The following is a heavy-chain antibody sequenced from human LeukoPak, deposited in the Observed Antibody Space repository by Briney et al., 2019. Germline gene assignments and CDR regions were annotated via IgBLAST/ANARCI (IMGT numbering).Heavy chain of an antibody. CDR3: ARGQDIVVVPAARGFDP. D-gene: IGHD2-2*01. Sequence: KPSETLSLTCAVYGGSFSGYYWSWIRQPPGKGLEWIGEINHSGSTNYIPSLKSRVTISVDTSKNQFSLKLSSVTAADTAVYYCARGQDIVVVPAARGFDPWGQGTLVTVSS. CDR1: GGSFSGYY. CDR2: INHSGST. J-gene: IGHJ5*02. V-gene: IGHV4-34*01.